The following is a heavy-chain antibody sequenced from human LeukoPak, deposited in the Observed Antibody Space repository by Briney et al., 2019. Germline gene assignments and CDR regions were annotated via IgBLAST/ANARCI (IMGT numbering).Heavy chain of an antibody. V-gene: IGHV1-69*04. CDR1: GGTFSSYA. Sequence: SVEVSCKASGGTFSSYAISWVRQAPGQGLEWMGRIIPILGIANYAQKFQGRVTITADKSTSTAYMELSSLRSEDTAVYYCARAGSGGYFDYWGQGTLVTVSS. CDR2: IIPILGIA. CDR3: ARAGSGGYFDY. D-gene: IGHD2-15*01. J-gene: IGHJ4*02.